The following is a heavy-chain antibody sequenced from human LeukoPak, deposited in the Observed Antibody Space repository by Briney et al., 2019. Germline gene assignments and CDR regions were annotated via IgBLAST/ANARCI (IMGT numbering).Heavy chain of an antibody. D-gene: IGHD3-3*01. CDR2: INHSGST. CDR1: GGSISSGSYY. J-gene: IGHJ5*02. Sequence: SQTLSLTCTVSGGSISSGSYYWNWIRQPAGKGLEWIGEINHSGSTHYNPSPKSRVTISVDTSKNQFSLKLSSVTAADTAVYYCARGQITILGVAPPNWFDPWGQGTLVTVSS. V-gene: IGHV4-61*09. CDR3: ARGQITILGVAPPNWFDP.